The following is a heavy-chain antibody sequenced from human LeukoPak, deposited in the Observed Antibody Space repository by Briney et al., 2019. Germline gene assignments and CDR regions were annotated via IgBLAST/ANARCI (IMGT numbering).Heavy chain of an antibody. D-gene: IGHD3-3*01. Sequence: GGSLRLSCAASGFTFSSYWMSWVRQAPGKGLEWMANIKQDGSEKYYVDSVKGRFTISRDNAKNSLYLQMNSLRAEDTAVYYCARDSVFWSGYADYWGQGTLVTVSS. CDR3: ARDSVFWSGYADY. J-gene: IGHJ4*02. V-gene: IGHV3-7*01. CDR1: GFTFSSYW. CDR2: IKQDGSEK.